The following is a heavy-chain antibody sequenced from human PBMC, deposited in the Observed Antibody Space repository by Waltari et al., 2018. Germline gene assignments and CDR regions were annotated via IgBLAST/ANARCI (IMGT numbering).Heavy chain of an antibody. J-gene: IGHJ4*02. D-gene: IGHD2-21*02. CDR2: INHSGST. Sequence: QVQLQQWGAGLLKPSETLSLTCAVYGGSFSGYYWSWIRQPPGKGLEWIGEINHSGSTNYNPSLKGRVTISVDTSKNQFSLKLGSVTAADTAVYYCARGRGVTPLDYWGQGTLVTVSS. CDR1: GGSFSGYY. CDR3: ARGRGVTPLDY. V-gene: IGHV4-34*01.